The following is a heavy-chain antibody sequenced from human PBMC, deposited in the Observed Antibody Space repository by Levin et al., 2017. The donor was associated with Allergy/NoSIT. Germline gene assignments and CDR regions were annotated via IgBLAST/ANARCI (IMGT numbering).Heavy chain of an antibody. D-gene: IGHD2-21*02. J-gene: IGHJ4*02. Sequence: GESLKISCAASGFTFSDYYMSWIRRAPGKGLEWVSYISNSCTIIYYGDSVKRRFTISRDDAKNSLFLQMNSLRVEDTAMYYCARVTRCGGDCYFLDYWGQGALVTVSS. CDR3: ARVTRCGGDCYFLDY. CDR2: ISNSCTII. V-gene: IGHV3-11*01. CDR1: GFTFSDYY.